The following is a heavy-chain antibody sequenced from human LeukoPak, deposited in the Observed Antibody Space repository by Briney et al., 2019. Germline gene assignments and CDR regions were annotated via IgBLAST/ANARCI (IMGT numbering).Heavy chain of an antibody. V-gene: IGHV3-30*14. CDR1: GFTFAIYA. Sequence: SLTLTCAASGFTFAIYALHWVRQPPGKGLEWMAVISHDGNNKYYPDSVKGSFIISRDNYKNIPYIQMCIPRPDDTALYCCGNTMLTFVGIIRPDAFDIWGQGTMVTVSS. J-gene: IGHJ3*02. CDR2: ISHDGNNK. D-gene: IGHD3-16*01. CDR3: GNTMLTFVGIIRPDAFDI.